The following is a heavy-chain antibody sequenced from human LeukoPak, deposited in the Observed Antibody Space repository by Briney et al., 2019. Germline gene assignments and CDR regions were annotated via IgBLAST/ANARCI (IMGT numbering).Heavy chain of an antibody. Sequence: WETLSLTCTVSGFTISSHYWSWIRQPPGKGLEWVGYIYYSGSTNYNPSLKSRVTISVGTSKNQFYLKLSSVTAADTAVYYCARDLTYYDFWSGFVYNWFDPWGQGTLVTVSS. CDR1: GFTISSHY. D-gene: IGHD3-3*01. CDR3: ARDLTYYDFWSGFVYNWFDP. V-gene: IGHV4-59*11. J-gene: IGHJ5*02. CDR2: IYYSGST.